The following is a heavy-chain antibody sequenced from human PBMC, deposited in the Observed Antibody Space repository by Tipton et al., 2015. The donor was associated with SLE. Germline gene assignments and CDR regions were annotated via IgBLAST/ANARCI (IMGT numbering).Heavy chain of an antibody. Sequence: TLSLTCTVSGGSISSYYWSWIRQPPGKGLEWIGYIYTSGSTNYNPSLKSRVTISVDTSKNQFSLKLSSVTAADTAVYYCARARRQPLNYYYYGMDVWGQGTTVTVSS. V-gene: IGHV4-4*09. J-gene: IGHJ6*02. CDR3: ARARRQPLNYYYYGMDV. D-gene: IGHD6-13*01. CDR2: IYTSGST. CDR1: GGSISSYY.